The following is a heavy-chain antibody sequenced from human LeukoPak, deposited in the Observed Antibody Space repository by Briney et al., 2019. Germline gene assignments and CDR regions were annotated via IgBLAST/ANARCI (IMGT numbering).Heavy chain of an antibody. D-gene: IGHD5-18*01. V-gene: IGHV3-66*01. CDR2: IYSGGNT. CDR3: AGGSSYGYPGRFDY. CDR1: CFTVSSDN. Sequence: GGALRLCCAASCFTVSSDNRSWVRQAPGRGLGWVSIIYSGGNTYYADSVKGRFTISRDNSKNTLYLQMNGLRVEDTAVYYCAGGSSYGYPGRFDYWGQGTLVTVSS. J-gene: IGHJ4*02.